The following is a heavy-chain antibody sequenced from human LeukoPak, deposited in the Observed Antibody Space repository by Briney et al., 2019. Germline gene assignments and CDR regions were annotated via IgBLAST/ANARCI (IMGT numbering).Heavy chain of an antibody. D-gene: IGHD5-24*01. Sequence: ASVKVSCKVSGYTLTELSMHWVRQAPGKGLEWMGGFDPEDGETIYARKFQGRVTMTEDTSTDTAYMELSSLRSEDTAVYYCATAQEMATILYYWGQGTLVTVSS. CDR2: FDPEDGET. CDR1: GYTLTELS. J-gene: IGHJ4*02. CDR3: ATAQEMATILYY. V-gene: IGHV1-24*01.